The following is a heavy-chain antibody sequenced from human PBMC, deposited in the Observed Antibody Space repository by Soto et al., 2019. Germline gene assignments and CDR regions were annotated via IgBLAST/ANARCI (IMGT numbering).Heavy chain of an antibody. D-gene: IGHD2-15*01. CDR3: ARGPQAATPRNYYYYFGMDV. CDR1: GGTFSSYA. CDR2: IIPIFGTA. Sequence: QVQLVQSGAKVKKPGSSVKVSCKASGGTFSSYAISWVRQAPGQGLEWMGGIIPIFGTANYAQKFQGRVTITADESTSKAYMELSSLRSEDTAVYYCARGPQAATPRNYYYYFGMDVWGQGTTVTVSS. V-gene: IGHV1-69*01. J-gene: IGHJ6*02.